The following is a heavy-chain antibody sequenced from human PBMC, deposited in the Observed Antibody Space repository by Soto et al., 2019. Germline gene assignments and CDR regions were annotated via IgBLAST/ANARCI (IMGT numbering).Heavy chain of an antibody. V-gene: IGHV3-66*01. D-gene: IGHD6-13*01. J-gene: IGHJ6*02. CDR3: ARTAAATSYYAMDV. Sequence: GGSLRLSCAASGFTVSSNHMSWVRQAPGKGLEWVSVIYSGGGTYYADSVKGRFTISRDNSKNTLYLQMSSLRAEDTAVYFCARTAAATSYYAMDVWGQGTTVTVSS. CDR2: IYSGGGT. CDR1: GFTVSSNH.